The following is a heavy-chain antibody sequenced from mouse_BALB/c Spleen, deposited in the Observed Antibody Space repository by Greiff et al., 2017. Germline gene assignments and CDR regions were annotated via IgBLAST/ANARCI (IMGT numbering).Heavy chain of an antibody. CDR3: ASGGNQYYFGY. CDR1: GFNIKDTY. J-gene: IGHJ2*01. Sequence: EVQLQQSGAELVKPGASVKLSCTASGFNIKDTYMHWVKQRPEQGLEWIGRIDPANGNTKYDPKFQGKATITADTSSNTAYLQLSSLTTEDTAVYYCASGGNQYYFGYWGQGTTLTVST. D-gene: IGHD2-1*01. CDR2: IDPANGNT. V-gene: IGHV14-3*02.